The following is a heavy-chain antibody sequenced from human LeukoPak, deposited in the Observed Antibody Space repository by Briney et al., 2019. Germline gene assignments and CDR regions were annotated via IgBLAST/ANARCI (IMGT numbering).Heavy chain of an antibody. D-gene: IGHD1-26*01. V-gene: IGHV3-33*01. CDR2: IWYDGSNK. CDR1: GFTFSSYG. Sequence: GGSLRLSCAASGFTFSSYGMHWVRQAPGKGLEWVAVIWYDGSNKYYADSVKGRFTISRDNSKNTLYLQMNSLRAEDTAVYYCAREKSSSSGSYYVDYWGQGTLVTVSS. CDR3: AREKSSSSGSYYVDY. J-gene: IGHJ4*02.